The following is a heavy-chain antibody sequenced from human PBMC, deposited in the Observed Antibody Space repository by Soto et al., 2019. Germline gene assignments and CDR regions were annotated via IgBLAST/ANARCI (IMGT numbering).Heavy chain of an antibody. D-gene: IGHD6-6*01. CDR1: GGTISSGGFF. J-gene: IGHJ6*03. V-gene: IGHV4-31*03. Sequence: SETLSLTCTVSGGTISSGGFFWTWMRQHPGEGLEWIGYIYYSGSTYYNPSLKSRVTISVDTSKNQFSLKLSSVTAADTAVYYCARERGEAARIYYYSYMDVWGKGTTVTVSS. CDR3: ARERGEAARIYYYSYMDV. CDR2: IYYSGST.